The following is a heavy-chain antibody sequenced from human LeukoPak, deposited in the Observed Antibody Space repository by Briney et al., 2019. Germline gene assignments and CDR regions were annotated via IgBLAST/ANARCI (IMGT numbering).Heavy chain of an antibody. Sequence: GGSLRLSCAACGFAFSSFAMGWVRQSPGKGLEWLSTINGGGNTTFYADSVQGRFTISRDNSKNTLYLHMDSLRPEDTAIYYCTNDLHVAVAVADYYYFYMDVWGRGTTVTVSS. V-gene: IGHV3-23*01. CDR2: INGGGNTT. CDR1: GFAFSSFA. D-gene: IGHD6-19*01. CDR3: TNDLHVAVAVADYYYFYMDV. J-gene: IGHJ6*03.